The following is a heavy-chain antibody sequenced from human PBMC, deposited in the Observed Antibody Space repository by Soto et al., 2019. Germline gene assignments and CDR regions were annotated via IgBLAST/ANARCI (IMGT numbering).Heavy chain of an antibody. CDR3: ARDYCSGGSCYLDP. J-gene: IGHJ5*02. Sequence: PGGSLRLSCAASGFTFGSYAMHWVRQAPGKGLEWVAVISYDGSNKYYADSVKGRFTISRDNSKNTLYLQMNSLRAEDTAVYDCARDYCSGGSCYLDPWGQGT. V-gene: IGHV3-30-3*01. CDR1: GFTFGSYA. CDR2: ISYDGSNK. D-gene: IGHD2-15*01.